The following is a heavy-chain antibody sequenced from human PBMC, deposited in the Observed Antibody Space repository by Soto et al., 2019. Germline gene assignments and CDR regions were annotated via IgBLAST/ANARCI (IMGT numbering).Heavy chain of an antibody. Sequence: QLQLVQSGAEVKKPGASVKVSCKASGYTFNNYGISWVRQAPGQGLEWMGWISAYNGETKFAQRFQGRVIMSTDTPTSIAYMELRSLRSDDTAVYYCARGIWEKFGDYYYYGMDVWGQGTTVTVPS. CDR3: ARGIWEKFGDYYYYGMDV. V-gene: IGHV1-18*01. J-gene: IGHJ6*02. CDR2: ISAYNGET. D-gene: IGHD1-26*01. CDR1: GYTFNNYG.